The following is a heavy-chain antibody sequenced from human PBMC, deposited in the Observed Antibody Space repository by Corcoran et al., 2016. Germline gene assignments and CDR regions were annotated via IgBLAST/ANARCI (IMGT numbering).Heavy chain of an antibody. Sequence: EVQLVESGGGLVKPGGSLRLSCAASGFTFSSYSMNWVRQAPGKGLEWVSSISSSSSYIYYADSVKGRFTISRDNAKNSLYLQINSLRAEYTALYYCASEREPYYDFWSGQRPPFDPWGQGTLVTVSS. CDR1: GFTFSSYS. CDR3: ASEREPYYDFWSGQRPPFDP. D-gene: IGHD3-3*01. J-gene: IGHJ5*02. V-gene: IGHV3-21*01. CDR2: ISSSSSYI.